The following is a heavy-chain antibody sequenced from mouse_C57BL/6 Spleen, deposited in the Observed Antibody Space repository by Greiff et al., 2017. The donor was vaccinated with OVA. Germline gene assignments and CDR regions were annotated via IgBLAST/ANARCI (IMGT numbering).Heavy chain of an antibody. D-gene: IGHD1-1*01. CDR3: ARQDMITTVVATGYFDY. CDR2: IDPSDSET. Sequence: VQLQQPGAELVRPGSSVKLSCKASGYTFTSYWMHWVKQRPIQGIEWIGNIDPSDSETHYTQKFKDKATLTVDKSSSTAYMQLSSRTSEYSAVYYCARQDMITTVVATGYFDYWGQGTTLTVSS. V-gene: IGHV1-52*01. J-gene: IGHJ2*01. CDR1: GYTFTSYW.